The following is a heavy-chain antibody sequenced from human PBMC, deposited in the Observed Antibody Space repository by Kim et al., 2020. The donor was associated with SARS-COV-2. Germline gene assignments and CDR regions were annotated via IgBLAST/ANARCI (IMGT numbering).Heavy chain of an antibody. V-gene: IGHV3-30*03. D-gene: IGHD1-26*01. CDR2: ISYEGSTQ. J-gene: IGHJ5*02. Sequence: GGSLRLSCAASGFTFSSHGMHWVRQAPGKGLEWVALISYEGSTQKYTDSVKGRFTVSRDNSKNTLFLQMNSLRPEDTAVYYCARNLVGDTDLGPWAQGTLLTVS. CDR1: GFTFSSHG. CDR3: ARNLVGDTDLGP.